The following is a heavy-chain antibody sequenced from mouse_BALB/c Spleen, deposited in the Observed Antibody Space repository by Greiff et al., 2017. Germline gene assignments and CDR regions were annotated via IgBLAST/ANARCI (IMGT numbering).Heavy chain of an antibody. V-gene: IGHV1-5*01. CDR2: IYPGNSDT. D-gene: IGHD2-4*01. CDR1: GYTFTSYW. J-gene: IGHJ4*01. CDR3: TREGITTFYYAMDY. Sequence: VQLQQSGTVLARPGASVKMSCKASGYTFTSYWMHWVKQRPGQGLEWIGAIYPGNSDTSYNQKFKGKAKLTAVTSTSTAYMELSSLTNEDSAVYYCTREGITTFYYAMDYWGQGTSVTVSS.